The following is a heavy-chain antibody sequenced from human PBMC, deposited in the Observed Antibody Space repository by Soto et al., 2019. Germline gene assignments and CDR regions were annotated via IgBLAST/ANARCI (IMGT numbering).Heavy chain of an antibody. CDR1: GFTFSIYG. CDR3: AKDSSHYVWGSYRHSFDY. Sequence: GGSLRLSCAASGFTFSIYGMHWVRQAPGKGLEWVAVISYDGSNKYYADSVKGRFTISRDNSKNTLYLQMNSLRAEDTAVYYCAKDSSHYVWGSYRHSFDYWGQGTLVTVS. CDR2: ISYDGSNK. V-gene: IGHV3-30*18. J-gene: IGHJ4*02. D-gene: IGHD3-16*02.